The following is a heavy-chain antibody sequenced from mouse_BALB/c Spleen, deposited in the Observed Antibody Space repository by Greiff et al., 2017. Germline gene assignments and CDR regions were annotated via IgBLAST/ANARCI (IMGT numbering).Heavy chain of an antibody. Sequence: VQLQQSGAELVRPGSSVKISCKASGYAFSSYWMNWVKQRPGQGLEWIGQIYPGDGDTNYNGKFKGKATLTADKSSSTAYMQLSSLTSEDSAVYFCARRNYGASYWYFDVWGAGTTVTVSS. J-gene: IGHJ1*01. V-gene: IGHV1-80*01. D-gene: IGHD1-1*02. CDR3: ARRNYGASYWYFDV. CDR1: GYAFSSYW. CDR2: IYPGDGDT.